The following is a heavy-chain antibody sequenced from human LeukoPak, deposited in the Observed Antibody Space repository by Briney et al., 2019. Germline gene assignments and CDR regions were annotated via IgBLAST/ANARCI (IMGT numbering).Heavy chain of an antibody. CDR1: GGSLWSFY. CDR3: ARDQSDYYDSSGYPFDY. CDR2: LYNNGST. Sequence: SETLSLTCTVSGGSLWSFYWSWVRQPAGKGLEWIGRLYNNGSTNYSPSLKSRVTISVDTSKNQFSLKLSSVTAADTAVYYCARDQSDYYDSSGYPFDYWGQGTLVTVSS. V-gene: IGHV4-4*07. J-gene: IGHJ4*02. D-gene: IGHD3-22*01.